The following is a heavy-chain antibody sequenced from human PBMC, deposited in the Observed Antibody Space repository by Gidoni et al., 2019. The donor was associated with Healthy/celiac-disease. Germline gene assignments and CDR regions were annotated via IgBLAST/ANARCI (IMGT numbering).Heavy chain of an antibody. J-gene: IGHJ4*02. CDR2: IYSGGST. Sequence: EVQLVETGGGLIQPGGSLRLSCAASGFTVSSNYMSWVRKAPGKGLEWVSVIYSGGSTYYADSVKGRFTISRDNSKNTLYLQMNSLRAEDTAVYYCAREIVGPPARSFDYWGQGTLVTVSS. V-gene: IGHV3-53*02. D-gene: IGHD1-26*01. CDR3: AREIVGPPARSFDY. CDR1: GFTVSSNY.